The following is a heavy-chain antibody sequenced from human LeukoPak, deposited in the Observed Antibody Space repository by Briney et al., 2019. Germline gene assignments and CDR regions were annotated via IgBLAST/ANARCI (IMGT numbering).Heavy chain of an antibody. J-gene: IGHJ4*02. CDR1: GFRFSNYF. V-gene: IGHV3-11*04. D-gene: IGHD3-10*01. Sequence: GGSLRLSCEASGFRFSNYFMSWIRQAPGKGLEWVSYITNSGRSTNYADAVKGRFTISRDNAKKSVYLEMTDLRAEDTAVYYCAREASGNYYVFDSWGQGTLVTVPS. CDR2: ITNSGRST. CDR3: AREASGNYYVFDS.